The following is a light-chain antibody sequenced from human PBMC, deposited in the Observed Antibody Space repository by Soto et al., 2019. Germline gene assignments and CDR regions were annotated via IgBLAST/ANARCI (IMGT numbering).Light chain of an antibody. CDR2: DVI. V-gene: IGLV2-11*01. CDR1: SSDVGVYNY. J-gene: IGLJ3*02. Sequence: QSVLTQPRSVSGSPGQSVTISCTGTSSDVGVYNYVSWYQQHPGKAPQLVIYDVIKRPSGVPDRFSGSKSGNTASLTISGLQAEDEADYYGCSYAGSSLWVFGGGTKLTVL. CDR3: CSYAGSSLWV.